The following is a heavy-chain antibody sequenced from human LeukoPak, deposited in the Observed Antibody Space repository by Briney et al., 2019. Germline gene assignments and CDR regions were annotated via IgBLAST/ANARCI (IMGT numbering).Heavy chain of an antibody. J-gene: IGHJ4*02. Sequence: PGGSLRLSCAASGFTFSDYYMSWIRQAPGKGLEWVSYISSSGSTIYYADSVKGRFTISRDNAKNSLYLQMNSLRAEDTAVYYCARERSRLVVAAYVDDYWAREPWSPSPQ. CDR3: ARERSRLVVAAYVDDY. CDR2: ISSSGSTI. V-gene: IGHV3-11*01. CDR1: GFTFSDYY. D-gene: IGHD2-15*01.